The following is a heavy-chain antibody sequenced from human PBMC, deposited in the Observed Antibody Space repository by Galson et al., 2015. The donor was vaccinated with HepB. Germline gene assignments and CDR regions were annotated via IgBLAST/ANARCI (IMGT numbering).Heavy chain of an antibody. D-gene: IGHD5-18*01. CDR2: IYSDGRT. CDR1: GFTVSNNY. CDR3: ARASRGYNYGYFDY. Sequence: SLRLSCAASGFTVSNNYMDWVRQAPGKGLEWVAIIYSDGRTYYADSVKGRFTISRQNSENTLYLQMNSLRAEDTAVYYCARASRGYNYGYFDYWGRGTPVTVSS. J-gene: IGHJ4*01. V-gene: IGHV3-53*04.